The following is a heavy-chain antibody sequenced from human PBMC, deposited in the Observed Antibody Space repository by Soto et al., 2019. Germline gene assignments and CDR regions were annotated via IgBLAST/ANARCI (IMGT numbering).Heavy chain of an antibody. V-gene: IGHV1-69*12. Sequence: QVQLVQSGAEVKKPGSSVKVSCKASGGTFSSYAISWVRQAPGQGLEWMGGIIPIFGTANYAQKFQGRVTITADESTSTAYMELSSRRSEDTAVYYCARGYCSGGSCYRGRDWFDPWGQGTLVTVSS. CDR3: ARGYCSGGSCYRGRDWFDP. J-gene: IGHJ5*02. CDR1: GGTFSSYA. D-gene: IGHD2-15*01. CDR2: IIPIFGTA.